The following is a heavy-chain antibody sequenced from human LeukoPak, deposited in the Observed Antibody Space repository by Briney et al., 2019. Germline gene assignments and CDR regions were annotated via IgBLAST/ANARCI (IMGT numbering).Heavy chain of an antibody. CDR1: GFSFMNAW. V-gene: IGHV3-15*01. Sequence: GGSLRLSCAASGFSFMNAWMIWVRQAPGKGLEWVGRIKSNADGETPDYAAPARGRFTISRDDSKNTLYLQMNSLYTEDTAVYYCTTFYHEYSPFWGRGTLVTVSS. J-gene: IGHJ4*02. D-gene: IGHD2/OR15-2a*01. CDR3: TTFYHEYSPF. CDR2: IKSNADGETP.